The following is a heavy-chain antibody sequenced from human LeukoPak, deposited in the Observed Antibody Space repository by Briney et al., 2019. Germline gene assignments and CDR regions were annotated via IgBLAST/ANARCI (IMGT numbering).Heavy chain of an antibody. V-gene: IGHV3-48*01. Sequence: GGSLRLSCAASGFTFSSYTMNWVRQAPGKGLEWVSYISSSSSTIHYADSVKGRFTISRDNAKNSLYLQMNSLRAEDTAVYYCARTPTRLLTDYWGQGTLVTVSS. J-gene: IGHJ4*02. D-gene: IGHD2/OR15-2a*01. CDR3: ARTPTRLLTDY. CDR2: ISSSSSTI. CDR1: GFTFSSYT.